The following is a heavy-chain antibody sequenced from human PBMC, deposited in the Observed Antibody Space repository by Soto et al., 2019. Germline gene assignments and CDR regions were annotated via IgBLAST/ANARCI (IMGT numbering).Heavy chain of an antibody. CDR2: IYYSGST. Sequence: QVQLQESGPGLVKPSETLSLTCSVSGGSTSSYYWSWIRQPPGKGLEWIGYIYYSGSTDYSPSLESRVTMSIDTSQNQVSLKLTSVTTADTAVYYCAAPPRYWGQGTLVTVSS. CDR1: GGSTSSYY. J-gene: IGHJ1*01. CDR3: AAPPRY. V-gene: IGHV4-59*01.